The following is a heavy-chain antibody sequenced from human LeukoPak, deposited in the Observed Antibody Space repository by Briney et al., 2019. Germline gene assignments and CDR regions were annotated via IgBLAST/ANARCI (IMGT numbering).Heavy chain of an antibody. CDR2: IYYSGST. Sequence: SETLSLTCTVSGGSISSGDYYWSWIRQPPGKGLEWIGYIYYSGSTYYNPSLKSRVTISVDTSKNQFSLKLSSVTAADTAVYYCARVRVGEYCGGDCYSYFDYWGQGTLVTVSS. D-gene: IGHD2-21*02. J-gene: IGHJ4*02. V-gene: IGHV4-30-4*01. CDR3: ARVRVGEYCGGDCYSYFDY. CDR1: GGSISSGDYY.